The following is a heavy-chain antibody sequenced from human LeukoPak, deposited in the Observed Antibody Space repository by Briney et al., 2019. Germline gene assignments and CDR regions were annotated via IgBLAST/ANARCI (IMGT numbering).Heavy chain of an antibody. Sequence: GASVKVSCKTSGYTFSDYYIHWIRQAPGQGLEWMGWINPNSGGTNYAQKFQGRVTMTRDTSISTAYMELSRLRSDDTAVYYCARELVDSGSYLFDYWGQGTLVTVSS. CDR1: GYTFSDYY. J-gene: IGHJ4*02. V-gene: IGHV1-2*02. CDR2: INPNSGGT. CDR3: ARELVDSGSYLFDY. D-gene: IGHD3-10*01.